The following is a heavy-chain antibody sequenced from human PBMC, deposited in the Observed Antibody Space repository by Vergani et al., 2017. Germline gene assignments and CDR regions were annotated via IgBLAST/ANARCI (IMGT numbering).Heavy chain of an antibody. CDR1: GYTFTSYG. D-gene: IGHD5-18*01. CDR2: ISAYNGNT. V-gene: IGHV1-18*01. CDR3: ARDIRGYSYAPRELDY. Sequence: QVQLVQSGAEVKKPGASVKVSCKASGYTFTSYGISWVRQAPGQGLEWMGWISAYNGNTNYAQKLQGRVTLTTDTSTSTAYMELRSLRADDTAVYYCARDIRGYSYAPRELDYWGQGTLVTVSS. J-gene: IGHJ4*02.